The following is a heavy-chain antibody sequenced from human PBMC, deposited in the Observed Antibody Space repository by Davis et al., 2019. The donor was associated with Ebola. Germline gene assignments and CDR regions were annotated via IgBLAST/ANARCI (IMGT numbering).Heavy chain of an antibody. Sequence: GESLKISCAASGFTVSNIYMSWVRQAPGRGLEWVSLIYSDGSTYYADSVKGRFTISRDNAKNSLYLQMNSLRAEDTAVYYCARDPGYCSSTSCYDYYYYGMDVWGQGTTVTVSS. V-gene: IGHV3-53*01. CDR1: GFTVSNIY. D-gene: IGHD2-2*01. CDR3: ARDPGYCSSTSCYDYYYYGMDV. J-gene: IGHJ6*02. CDR2: IYSDGST.